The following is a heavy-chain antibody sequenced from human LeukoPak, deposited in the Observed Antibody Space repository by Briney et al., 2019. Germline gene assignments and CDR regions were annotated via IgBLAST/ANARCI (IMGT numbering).Heavy chain of an antibody. CDR2: MNANGGGT. J-gene: IGHJ4*02. CDR3: AKGRSAVPDF. CDR1: GYVFIDQY. D-gene: IGHD6-19*01. Sequence: ASVEVSCKASGYVFIDQYIHWVRQAPGQGLEWMGWMNANGGGTKYAQRFKDRVTLTRATSISTAYMELRSLTVGDTAVYYCAKGRSAVPDFWGQGTLVTVSS. V-gene: IGHV1-2*02.